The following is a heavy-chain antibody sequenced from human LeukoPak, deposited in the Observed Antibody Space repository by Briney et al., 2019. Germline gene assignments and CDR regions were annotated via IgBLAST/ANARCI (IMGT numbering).Heavy chain of an antibody. J-gene: IGHJ4*02. Sequence: ASVKVSCKASGYTFTSYGISWVRQAPGQGLEWMGWISAYNGNTNYAQKLQGRVTMTTDTSTTTAYMELRSLRSDDTAVYYCARDRYYYDSSGYYELDYWGQGTLVTVSS. CDR2: ISAYNGNT. CDR3: ARDRYYYDSSGYYELDY. CDR1: GYTFTSYG. D-gene: IGHD3-22*01. V-gene: IGHV1-18*01.